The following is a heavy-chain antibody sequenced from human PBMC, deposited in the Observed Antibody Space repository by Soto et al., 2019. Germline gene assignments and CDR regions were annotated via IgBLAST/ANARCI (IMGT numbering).Heavy chain of an antibody. J-gene: IGHJ3*02. Sequence: GGSLRLSCAASGFTFSSYSMNWVRQAPGKGLEWVSYISSSSSTIYYADSVKGRFTISRDNAKNSLYLQMNSLRAEDTAVYYSARGDDAFDIWGKGTMVTVSS. CDR1: GFTFSSYS. CDR2: ISSSSSTI. V-gene: IGHV3-48*01. CDR3: ARGDDAFDI.